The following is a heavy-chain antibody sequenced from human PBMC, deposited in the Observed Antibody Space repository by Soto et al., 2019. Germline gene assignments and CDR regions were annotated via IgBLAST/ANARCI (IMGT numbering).Heavy chain of an antibody. J-gene: IGHJ2*01. CDR1: GGSISSGRYY. CDR3: ARPARQWLWDYLYFDL. CDR2: IYYSGST. V-gene: IGHV4-39*01. D-gene: IGHD6-19*01. Sequence: QLQLQESGPGLVKPSETLSLTCTVPGGSISSGRYYWGWIRQPPGKGRERIGCIYYSGSTYYTTSRKSRGTISVDTSKNQFSLKPCSVTAADTAVYYCARPARQWLWDYLYFDLWGRGTLVTVSS.